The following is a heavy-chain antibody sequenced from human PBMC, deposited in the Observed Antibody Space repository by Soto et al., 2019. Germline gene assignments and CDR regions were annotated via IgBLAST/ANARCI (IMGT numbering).Heavy chain of an antibody. CDR2: IYYSGST. D-gene: IGHD5-12*01. CDR3: ARQAAVVATISLWFDP. V-gene: IGHV4-59*08. CDR1: GGSISSYY. Sequence: PSETLSLTCTVSGGSISSYYWSWTRQPPGKGLEWIGYIYYSGSTNYNPSLKSRVTISVDTSKNQFSLKLSSVTAADTAVYYCARQAAVVATISLWFDPWGQGTLVTVSS. J-gene: IGHJ5*02.